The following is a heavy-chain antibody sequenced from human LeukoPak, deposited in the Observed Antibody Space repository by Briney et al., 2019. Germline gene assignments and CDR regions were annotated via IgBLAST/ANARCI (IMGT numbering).Heavy chain of an antibody. Sequence: SETLSLTCTVSGDSISSYYWSWLRQPPGKGLEWIGYVYYTGNTKYNPSLKSRLTMSIDSSKNQFSLKLSSVTAADTAVYFCAREVAWRFDYWGQGTLVTVSS. CDR3: AREVAWRFDY. J-gene: IGHJ4*02. V-gene: IGHV4-59*01. CDR1: GDSISSYY. D-gene: IGHD5-12*01. CDR2: VYYTGNT.